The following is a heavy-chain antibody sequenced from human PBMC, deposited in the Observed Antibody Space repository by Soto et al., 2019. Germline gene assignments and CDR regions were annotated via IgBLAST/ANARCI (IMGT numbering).Heavy chain of an antibody. V-gene: IGHV4-34*01. D-gene: IGHD1-1*01. J-gene: IGHJ4*01. CDR3: VRGRILRVQFGDFDS. Sequence: PSETLSLTCTVYGGSFTFSGYYWRWIRQPPGKGLEWIGEINHSGSTNYNPSLESRVTISLDTSKNQFSLDLTSVTAADTAVYYSVRGRILRVQFGDFDSWGHGTLVTVSS. CDR1: GGSFTFSGYY. CDR2: INHSGST.